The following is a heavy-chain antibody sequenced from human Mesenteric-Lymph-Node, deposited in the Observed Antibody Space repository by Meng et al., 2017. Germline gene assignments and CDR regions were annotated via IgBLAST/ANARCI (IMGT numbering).Heavy chain of an antibody. V-gene: IGHV3-23*05. Sequence: GESLKISCAASGFTFSTYAMSWVRQAPGKGLEWVSGIGSSGNNINYLDSVKGRFIISRDNSKNTLYLQMNSLRAEDTAVYYCARVESAGAKFDYWGQGTLVTVSS. J-gene: IGHJ4*02. CDR2: IGSSGNNI. CDR3: ARVESAGAKFDY. CDR1: GFTFSTYA. D-gene: IGHD6-19*01.